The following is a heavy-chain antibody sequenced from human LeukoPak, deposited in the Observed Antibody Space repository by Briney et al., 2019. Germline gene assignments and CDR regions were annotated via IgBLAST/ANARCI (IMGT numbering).Heavy chain of an antibody. J-gene: IGHJ4*01. V-gene: IGHV1-2*02. Sequence: RASVTVSCKASGYTFTGYYMHWVRQAPGQGLEWMGWINPNSGGTNYAQKFQGRVTVTRDTSISTAYMELSRLRSDDTAVYYCARGIGYEPFDYWGQGTLVTVSS. D-gene: IGHD5-12*01. CDR3: ARGIGYEPFDY. CDR2: INPNSGGT. CDR1: GYTFTGYY.